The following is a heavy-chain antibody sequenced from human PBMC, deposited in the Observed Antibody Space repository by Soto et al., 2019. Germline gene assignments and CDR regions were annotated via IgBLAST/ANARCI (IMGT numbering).Heavy chain of an antibody. V-gene: IGHV3-11*01. CDR1: GFTFSDYY. D-gene: IGHD6-13*01. J-gene: IGHJ6*02. CDR2: INRSGSIK. Sequence: GSLRLSCAASGFTFSDYYMSLILQAPGRGLEWISYINRSGSIKYYVDSVKGRFTISRDNAKNSLYLQMNSLRAEDTAIYYCTRGGGTAAPVDVWGQGTPVTVSS. CDR3: TRGGGTAAPVDV.